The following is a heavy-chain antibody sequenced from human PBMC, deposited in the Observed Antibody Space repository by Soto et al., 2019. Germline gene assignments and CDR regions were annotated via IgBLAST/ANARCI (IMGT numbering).Heavy chain of an antibody. D-gene: IGHD3-10*01. V-gene: IGHV4-59*01. CDR2: IYYSGST. CDR1: GGSISSYY. Sequence: SETLSLTCTVSGGSISSYYWSWIRQPPGKGLEWIGYIYYSGSTNYNPSLKSRVTISVDTSKNQFSLKLSSVTAADTAVYYCARDAALGSGSDAVNYYYYGMDVWGQGTTVTVS. J-gene: IGHJ6*02. CDR3: ARDAALGSGSDAVNYYYYGMDV.